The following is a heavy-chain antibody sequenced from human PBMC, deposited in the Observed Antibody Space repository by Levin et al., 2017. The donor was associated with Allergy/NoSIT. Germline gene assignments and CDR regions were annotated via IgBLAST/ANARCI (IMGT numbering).Heavy chain of an antibody. J-gene: IGHJ4*02. CDR1: GGSISSYY. CDR3: ARLAYGDSDHFDY. Sequence: SSETLSLTCTVSGGSISSYYWSWIRQPPGKGLEWIGYIYYSGSTNYNPSLKSRVTISVDTSKNQFSLKLSSVTAADTAVYYCARLAYGDSDHFDYWGQGTLVTVSS. D-gene: IGHD4-17*01. CDR2: IYYSGST. V-gene: IGHV4-59*01.